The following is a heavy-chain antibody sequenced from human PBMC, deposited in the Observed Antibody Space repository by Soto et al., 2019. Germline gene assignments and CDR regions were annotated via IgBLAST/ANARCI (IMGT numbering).Heavy chain of an antibody. D-gene: IGHD3-22*01. Sequence: QVQLVESGGGVVQPGRSLSLSCAASGFTFSSYGMHWVRQAPGKGLEWVAVIWYDGSKKYYADSVKGRFIISRDNSDNTLYLLMNSLRAEDTAIYYCARDGYYNDYDPGFDYWGQGILVTVSS. CDR3: ARDGYYNDYDPGFDY. J-gene: IGHJ4*02. CDR1: GFTFSSYG. V-gene: IGHV3-33*01. CDR2: IWYDGSKK.